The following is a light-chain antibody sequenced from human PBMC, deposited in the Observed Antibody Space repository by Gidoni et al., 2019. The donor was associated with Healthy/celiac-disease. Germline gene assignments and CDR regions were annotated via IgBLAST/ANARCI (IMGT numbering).Light chain of an antibody. Sequence: EIVMTQSPATLSVSPGERATLPCSASQSVSSNLAWYQQKPCQAPRLLSYGASTRATCIPARFNGSGSGTEFTLTISSLQSVDFAVYYCQQYNNWPPTTFXQXTKVEIK. J-gene: IGKJ1*01. V-gene: IGKV3-15*01. CDR1: QSVSSN. CDR2: GAS. CDR3: QQYNNWPPTT.